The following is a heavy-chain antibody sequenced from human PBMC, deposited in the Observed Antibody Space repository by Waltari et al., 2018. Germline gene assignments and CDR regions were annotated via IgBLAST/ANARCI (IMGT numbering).Heavy chain of an antibody. D-gene: IGHD1-26*01. J-gene: IGHJ4*02. V-gene: IGHV4-4*02. Sequence: QLQLQQSGPGLVKPSESLFLSYAVSGDSVSNNYWWSWVRQPPGKGLEWIGQIHGTGKTNYKPSPEGRVTVSMDTSNNQFSLRVTSPTAADTAVYFCARDRGRGLYLDSWGQGTLVTVS. CDR2: IHGTGKT. CDR3: ARDRGRGLYLDS. CDR1: GDSVSNNYW.